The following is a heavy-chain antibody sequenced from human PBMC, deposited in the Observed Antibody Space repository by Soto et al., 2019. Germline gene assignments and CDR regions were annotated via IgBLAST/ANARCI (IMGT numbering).Heavy chain of an antibody. CDR3: TTSGERVVVVAAKRRGMDV. CDR1: GFTFSNAW. Sequence: EVQLVESGGGLVKPGGSLRLSCAASGFTFSNAWMSWVRQAPGKGLEWVGRIKSKTDGGTTDYAAPVKGRFTISRDDSKNTLYLQMNSLKTEDTAVYYCTTSGERVVVVAAKRRGMDVWGQGTTVTVSS. CDR2: IKSKTDGGTT. D-gene: IGHD2-15*01. J-gene: IGHJ6*02. V-gene: IGHV3-15*01.